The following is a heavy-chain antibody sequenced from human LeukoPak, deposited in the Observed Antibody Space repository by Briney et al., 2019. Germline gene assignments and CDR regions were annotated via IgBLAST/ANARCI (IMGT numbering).Heavy chain of an antibody. CDR1: GFTFDDYG. V-gene: IGHV3-20*04. CDR3: AKYFVGQKAPFDY. Sequence: GGSLRLSCAASGFTFDDYGMSWVRQAPGKGLEWVSGINWSGRDTNYADSVKGRFTISRDSAKKSLHLQMNSLRAEDTALYYCAKYFVGQKAPFDYWGQGTLVTVSS. J-gene: IGHJ4*02. D-gene: IGHD2/OR15-2a*01. CDR2: INWSGRDT.